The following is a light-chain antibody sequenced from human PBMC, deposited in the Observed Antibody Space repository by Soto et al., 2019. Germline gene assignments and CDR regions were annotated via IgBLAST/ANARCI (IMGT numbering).Light chain of an antibody. J-gene: IGLJ1*01. CDR3: SSYAGSSNV. CDR1: SSDVGGYNY. CDR2: EVN. V-gene: IGLV2-8*01. Sequence: QSVLTQPPSASGSPGQSVAISCTGTSSDVGGYNYVSWYQQHPGKAPKHMIYEVNTWPSGVADRFSGSKSGNTASLTVSGLQAEDEADYYCSSYAGSSNVFGTGTKLTVL.